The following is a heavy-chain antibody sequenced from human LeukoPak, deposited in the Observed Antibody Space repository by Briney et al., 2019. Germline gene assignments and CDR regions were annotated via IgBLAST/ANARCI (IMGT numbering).Heavy chain of an antibody. CDR3: ARVWYYDILTGYRGNDAFDI. CDR2: INPNSGGP. CDR1: GYTFTGYY. Sequence: ASVKVSCKASGYTFTGYYMHWVRQAPGQGLEWMVWINPNSGGPNYAQKFQGRVTMTRDTSISTAYMELSTLRSDDTAVYYCARVWYYDILTGYRGNDAFDIWGQGTMVTVSS. J-gene: IGHJ3*02. V-gene: IGHV1-2*02. D-gene: IGHD3-9*01.